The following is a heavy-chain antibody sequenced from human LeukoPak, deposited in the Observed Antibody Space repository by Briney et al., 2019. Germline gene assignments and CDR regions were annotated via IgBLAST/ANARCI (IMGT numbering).Heavy chain of an antibody. CDR2: IYSGGST. D-gene: IGHD3-3*01. J-gene: IGHJ4*02. CDR1: GFTVSSNC. CDR3: ARGLAAYYDFWSGCFDY. V-gene: IGHV3-66*01. Sequence: GGSLRLSCAASGFTVSSNCMSWVRQAPGKGLEWVSVIYSGGSTYYADSVKGRFTISRDNSKNTLYLQMNSLRAEDTAVYYCARGLAAYYDFWSGCFDYWGQGTLVTVSS.